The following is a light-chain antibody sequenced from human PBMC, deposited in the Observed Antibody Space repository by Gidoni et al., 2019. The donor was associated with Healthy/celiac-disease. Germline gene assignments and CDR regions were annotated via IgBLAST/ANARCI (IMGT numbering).Light chain of an antibody. CDR2: DVS. J-gene: IGLJ1*01. CDR1: SSDVGGYNY. CDR3: CSYAGSYTEV. V-gene: IGLV2-11*01. Sequence: QSALTQPRSVSGSPGQSVTISCTGTSSDVGGYNYVSWSQQHPGKATKLMIYDVSKRPSGVPDRFSGSKSGNTASLTISGLQAEDEADYYCCSYAGSYTEVFGTGTKVTVL.